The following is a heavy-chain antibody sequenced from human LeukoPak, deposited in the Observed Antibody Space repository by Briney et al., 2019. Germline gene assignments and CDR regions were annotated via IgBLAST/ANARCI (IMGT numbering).Heavy chain of an antibody. CDR2: TYPGDSDT. CDR1: GSSFTTYW. J-gene: IGHJ4*02. CDR3: ARRQGCSSTSCPPDY. V-gene: IGHV5-51*01. Sequence: GEPLKISSRGSGSSFTTYWIGGVRQMPGKGLEWMGITYPGDSDTRYTPSFQGQVTMSADKSINTAYLQWRSLKASDTAMYYCARRQGCSSTSCPPDYWGQGTLVTVSP. D-gene: IGHD2-2*01.